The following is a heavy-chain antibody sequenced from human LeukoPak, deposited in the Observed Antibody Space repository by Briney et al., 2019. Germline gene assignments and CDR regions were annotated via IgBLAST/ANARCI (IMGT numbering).Heavy chain of an antibody. CDR1: GYTLTELS. Sequence: RASVKVSCKVSGYTLTELSMHWVRLAPRKGLEWMGGFDPEDGETIYAQKFQGRVTMTEDTSTDTAYMELSSLRSEDTAVYYCATLPDTAMVTEAYYFDYWGQGTLVTVSS. D-gene: IGHD5-18*01. CDR3: ATLPDTAMVTEAYYFDY. J-gene: IGHJ4*02. V-gene: IGHV1-24*01. CDR2: FDPEDGET.